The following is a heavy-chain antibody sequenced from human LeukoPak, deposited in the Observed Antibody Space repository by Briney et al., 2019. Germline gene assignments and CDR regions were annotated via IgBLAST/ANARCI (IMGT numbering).Heavy chain of an antibody. CDR1: GFTFSSYW. CDR2: IKQDGSEK. Sequence: PGGSLRLSCAASGFTFSSYWMSWVRQAPGKGLEWVANIKQDGSEKYYVDSVKGRFTISRDNAKNSLYLQMNSLRAEDTAVYYCAREHPHYDFWRGYYTGYYYYMDVWGKGTTVTVSS. CDR3: AREHPHYDFWRGYYTGYYYYMDV. D-gene: IGHD3-3*01. J-gene: IGHJ6*03. V-gene: IGHV3-7*01.